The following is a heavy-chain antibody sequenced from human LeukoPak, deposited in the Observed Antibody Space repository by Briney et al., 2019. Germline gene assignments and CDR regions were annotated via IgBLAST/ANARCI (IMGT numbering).Heavy chain of an antibody. J-gene: IGHJ4*02. CDR1: GFSFSTYW. D-gene: IGHD3-10*01. CDR3: AGRDDYYGSGSYYY. Sequence: GGSLRLSCAASGFSFSTYWMTWVRQAPGKGLEWVANINQDGTEKYYVDSVKGRFTISRDNAKNSLYLQMNSLRAEDTAVYYCAGRDDYYGSGSYYYWGQGTLVTVSS. CDR2: INQDGTEK. V-gene: IGHV3-7*01.